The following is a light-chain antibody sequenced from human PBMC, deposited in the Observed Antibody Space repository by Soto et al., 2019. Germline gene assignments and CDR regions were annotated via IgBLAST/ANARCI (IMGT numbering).Light chain of an antibody. CDR3: QQAFSAEWT. J-gene: IGKJ1*01. V-gene: IGKV3-20*01. CDR1: QSVSSTY. Sequence: NVLTQSPGSLSWSPGERATLSCRSSQSVSSTYLAWYQQKPGQPPRLXIYGASSRATGIPDRFSGSGSGTDFTLTISRLEPEDFATYFCQQAFSAEWTFGQGTKVDIK. CDR2: GAS.